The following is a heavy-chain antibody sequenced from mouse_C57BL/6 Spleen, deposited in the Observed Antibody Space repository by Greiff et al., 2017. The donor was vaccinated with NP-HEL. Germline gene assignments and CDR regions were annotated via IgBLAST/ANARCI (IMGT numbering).Heavy chain of an antibody. CDR3: ARRFMVYDGHMDY. D-gene: IGHD2-3*01. J-gene: IGHJ4*01. CDR2: INPSNGGT. CDR1: GYTFTSYW. Sequence: VQLKQPGTELVKPGASVKLSCKASGYTFTSYWMHWVKQRPGQGLEWIGNINPSNGGTNYNEKFKSKATLTVDKSSSTAYMQLSSLTSEDSAVYYCARRFMVYDGHMDYWGQGTSVTVSS. V-gene: IGHV1-53*01.